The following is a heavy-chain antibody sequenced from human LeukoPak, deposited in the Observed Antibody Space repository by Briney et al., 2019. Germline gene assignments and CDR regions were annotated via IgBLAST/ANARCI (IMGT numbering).Heavy chain of an antibody. Sequence: SETLSLTCAVYGGSFSDYSWTWIRQPPGKGLEWIGQISHSGSTNYRPSLKSRVTISVDTSKNQFSLNLTSVTAADTAVYYCARGRFGVVTKAYYYFMDVWGKGTTVTVSS. CDR1: GGSFSDYS. CDR3: ARGRFGVVTKAYYYFMDV. D-gene: IGHD3-3*01. CDR2: ISHSGST. J-gene: IGHJ6*03. V-gene: IGHV4-34*01.